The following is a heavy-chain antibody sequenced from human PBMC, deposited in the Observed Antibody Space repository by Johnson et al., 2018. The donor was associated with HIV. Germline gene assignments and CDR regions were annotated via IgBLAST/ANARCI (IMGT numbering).Heavy chain of an antibody. CDR1: GFIFSSYG. D-gene: IGHD4-17*01. J-gene: IGHJ3*02. CDR3: ARSPETGDRLWRAFDI. Sequence: QEQLVESGGGVVQPGGSLRLSCAASGFIFSSYGMHWARQAPGKGLEWVAFIRYDETEKYYADSVKGRFTISRDNSKNTLYLQMKSLRVEDTAVYYGARSPETGDRLWRAFDIWGHGTMVTVSS. V-gene: IGHV3-30*02. CDR2: IRYDETEK.